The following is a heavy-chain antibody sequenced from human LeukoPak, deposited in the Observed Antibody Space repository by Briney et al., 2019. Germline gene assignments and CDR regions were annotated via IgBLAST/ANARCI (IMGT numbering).Heavy chain of an antibody. CDR3: AKDVRRAEYCSATTYYTSSFDY. V-gene: IGHV3-23*01. J-gene: IGHJ4*02. CDR2: ISASGGGA. D-gene: IGHD2-2*02. CDR1: GFRFKNFA. Sequence: PGGSLRLSCAASGFRFKNFAMTWVRQAPGNGLEWVSTISASGGGAYYADSVKGRFTISRDNSKDTLSLQMNTLRAEDTAIYYCAKDVRRAEYCSATTYYTSSFDYWGQGTLVTVSS.